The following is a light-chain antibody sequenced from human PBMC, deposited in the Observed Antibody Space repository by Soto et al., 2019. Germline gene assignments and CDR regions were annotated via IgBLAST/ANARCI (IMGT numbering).Light chain of an antibody. Sequence: DIQMTQSPSSLSASVGDRVTITCRASQGINKLLAWYQQKPGKAPRSLIKATSTVQSGVPSRFSGSGSETDFTLTISSLQPEDCATYYCQQYNSYPRTFGQGTRLEI. V-gene: IGKV1D-16*01. CDR3: QQYNSYPRT. CDR2: ATS. CDR1: QGINKL. J-gene: IGKJ5*01.